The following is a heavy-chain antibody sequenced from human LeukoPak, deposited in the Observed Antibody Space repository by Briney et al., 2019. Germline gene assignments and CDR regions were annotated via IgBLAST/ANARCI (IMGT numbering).Heavy chain of an antibody. CDR3: ARAGSFWHYVY. CDR2: IKQDGSEK. J-gene: IGHJ4*02. V-gene: IGHV3-7*01. Sequence: GGSLRLSCAPSGFTFSGFWMSWARQTPGKGLEWVANIKQDGSEKYYVDSVKGRFTISRDNAKNSLSLQMNGLRVEDTAVYYCARAGSFWHYVYWGQGTLVTVSS. CDR1: GFTFSGFW. D-gene: IGHD1-7*01.